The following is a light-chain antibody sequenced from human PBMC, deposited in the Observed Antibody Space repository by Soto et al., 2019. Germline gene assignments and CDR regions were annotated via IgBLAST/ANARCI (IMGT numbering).Light chain of an antibody. CDR1: ESISNW. CDR2: RAS. Sequence: DIEMTQSPPSLSAFVGDRVTLTCRASESISNWLAWYQQKPGMAPKLLISRASRLETGVPSRFSGSGSGTDFTLTLSSLQPDDFATYYCQEYKSFTWTFGQGTKVEIK. V-gene: IGKV1-5*01. J-gene: IGKJ1*01. CDR3: QEYKSFTWT.